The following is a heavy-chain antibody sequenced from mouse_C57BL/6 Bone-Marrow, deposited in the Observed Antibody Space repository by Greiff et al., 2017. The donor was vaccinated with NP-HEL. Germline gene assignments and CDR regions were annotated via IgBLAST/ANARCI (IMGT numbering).Heavy chain of an antibody. CDR3: ARDFYYGSSYVRDWYFDV. V-gene: IGHV2-9-1*01. CDR2: IWTGGGT. Sequence: ESGPGLVAPSQSLSITCTVSGFSLTSYAISWVRQPPGKGLEWLGVIWTGGGTNYNSALKSRLSISKDNSKSQVFLKMNSLQTDDTARYYCARDFYYGSSYVRDWYFDVWGTGTTVTVSS. D-gene: IGHD1-1*01. J-gene: IGHJ1*03. CDR1: GFSLTSYA.